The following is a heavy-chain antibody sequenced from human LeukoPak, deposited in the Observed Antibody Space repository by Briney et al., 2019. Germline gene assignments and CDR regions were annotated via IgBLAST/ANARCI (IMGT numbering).Heavy chain of an antibody. V-gene: IGHV1-8*03. CDR3: ARDRVGQQLVGRKYYYYYMDV. CDR2: MNPNSGNT. D-gene: IGHD6-13*01. J-gene: IGHJ6*03. Sequence: ASVKVSCKASGYTFTSYDINWVRQATGQGLEWMGWMNPNSGNTGYAQKFQGRVTITRNTSISTAYMELSSLRSEDTAVYYCARDRVGQQLVGRKYYYYYMDVWGKGTTVTISS. CDR1: GYTFTSYD.